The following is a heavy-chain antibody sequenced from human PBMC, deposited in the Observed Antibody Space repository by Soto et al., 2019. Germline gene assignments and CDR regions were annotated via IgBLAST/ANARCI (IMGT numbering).Heavy chain of an antibody. CDR2: ISGYNGDT. D-gene: IGHD2-8*01. CDR1: GYTFTRYG. J-gene: IGHJ6*02. Sequence: QGQLVQSGAEVKKPGASVKVSCKASGYTFTRYGITWVRQAPGQGLEWMGWISGYNGDTNYAQKFQGRVTMTVDTPTTTAFMELTSLTSDDRAVYYCAKNGQPPYYYYGMDVWGQGPTVTVS. V-gene: IGHV1-18*01. CDR3: AKNGQPPYYYYGMDV.